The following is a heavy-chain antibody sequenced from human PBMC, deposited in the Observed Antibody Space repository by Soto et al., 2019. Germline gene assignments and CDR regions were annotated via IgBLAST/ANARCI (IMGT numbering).Heavy chain of an antibody. CDR1: GGSISSYY. D-gene: IGHD6-19*01. V-gene: IGHV4-59*01. Sequence: TSETLSLTCXVSGGSISSYYWSWIRQPPGKGLEWIGYIYYSGSTNYNPSLKSRVTISVDTSKNQFSLKLSSVTAADTAVYYCARHSSGWQTYYFDYWGQGTLVTVSS. CDR3: ARHSSGWQTYYFDY. CDR2: IYYSGST. J-gene: IGHJ4*02.